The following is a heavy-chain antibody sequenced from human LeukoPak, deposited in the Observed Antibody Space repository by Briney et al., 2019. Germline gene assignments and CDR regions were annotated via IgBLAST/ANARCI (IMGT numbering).Heavy chain of an antibody. Sequence: SETLSLTCAVYGGSFSGYYWSWIRQPPGKGLEWIGEINHSGSTNYNPSLKSRVTISVDTSKNQFSLKLSSVTAADTAVYYCARLIHTYYDFWSGYYDATPKNWFDPWGQGTLVTVSS. CDR3: ARLIHTYYDFWSGYYDATPKNWFDP. CDR1: GGSFSGYY. V-gene: IGHV4-34*01. J-gene: IGHJ5*02. CDR2: INHSGST. D-gene: IGHD3-3*01.